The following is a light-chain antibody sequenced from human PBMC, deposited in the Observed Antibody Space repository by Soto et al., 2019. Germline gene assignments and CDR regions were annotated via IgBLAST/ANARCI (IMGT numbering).Light chain of an antibody. Sequence: EIVLTQSPGTLSLSPGERATLSCRAGQSVSSSYLAWYQQKPGQAPRLLIYGASTRATCIPARFSGSGSGTEFTLITSSLQSEDYAVYYCQQYNSWLWTFGQGTKVDIK. J-gene: IGKJ1*01. CDR2: GAS. CDR1: QSVSSSY. CDR3: QQYNSWLWT. V-gene: IGKV3-20*01.